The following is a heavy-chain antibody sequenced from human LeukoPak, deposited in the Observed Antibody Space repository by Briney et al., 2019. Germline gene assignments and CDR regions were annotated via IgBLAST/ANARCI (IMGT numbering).Heavy chain of an antibody. D-gene: IGHD3-10*01. CDR1: GGSISSGSYD. J-gene: IGHJ4*02. CDR3: TKGRGI. Sequence: SETLSLTCTVSGGSISSGSYDWYWIRQPAGKGLEWIGHIYTSGSMNYNPSLKSRVTISVDTSKNQFSLKLTAVTAADTAVYYCTKGRGIWGQGTLVTVSS. V-gene: IGHV4-61*09. CDR2: IYTSGSM.